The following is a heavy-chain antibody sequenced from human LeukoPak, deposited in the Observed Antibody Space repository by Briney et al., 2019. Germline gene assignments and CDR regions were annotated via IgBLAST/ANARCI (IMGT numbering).Heavy chain of an antibody. Sequence: GGSLRLSCAASGFTFSSYSMNWVRQAPGKGLEWVSSISSSSSYIYYADSVKGRFTISRDNAKNSLYLQMNSLRADDTAVYYCARGASRYNWNYFSYDSSGYYVDYFDYWGQGTLVTVSS. V-gene: IGHV3-21*04. CDR3: ARGASRYNWNYFSYDSSGYYVDYFDY. CDR2: ISSSSSYI. D-gene: IGHD3-22*01. J-gene: IGHJ4*02. CDR1: GFTFSSYS.